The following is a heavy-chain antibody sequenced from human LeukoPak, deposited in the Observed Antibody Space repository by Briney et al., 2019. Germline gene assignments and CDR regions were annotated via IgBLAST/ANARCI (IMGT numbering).Heavy chain of an antibody. J-gene: IGHJ4*02. CDR3: AREYYFDY. CDR2: IYSGGST. Sequence: GGSLRLSCAASGFTVSSNYMSWVRQAPGKGLEWVLVIYSGGSTYYADSVKGRFTTSRDNSKNTLYLQMNSLRAEDTAVYYCAREYYFDYWGQGTLVTVSS. V-gene: IGHV3-53*01. CDR1: GFTVSSNY.